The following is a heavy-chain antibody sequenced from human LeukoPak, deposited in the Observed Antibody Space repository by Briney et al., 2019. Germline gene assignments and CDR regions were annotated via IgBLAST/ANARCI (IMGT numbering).Heavy chain of an antibody. CDR3: ERFAGENF. Sequence: GRSLRLSCAASGFTFSNHAVHWVRQAPGKGLEWVSYISSSSSTIQYADAVKGRFTISRDNAKNSLYLQLDSLREEDTAVYYCERFAGENFWGQGTLVTVSS. CDR2: ISSSSSTI. V-gene: IGHV3-48*02. D-gene: IGHD3-10*01. CDR1: GFTFSNHA. J-gene: IGHJ4*02.